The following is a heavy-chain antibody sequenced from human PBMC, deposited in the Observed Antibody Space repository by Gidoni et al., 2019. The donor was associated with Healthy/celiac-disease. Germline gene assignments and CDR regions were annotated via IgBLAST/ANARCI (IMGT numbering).Heavy chain of an antibody. D-gene: IGHD6-19*01. CDR2: IRSKAYGGTT. CDR3: TRDSSGGYYYYGMDV. V-gene: IGHV3-49*03. J-gene: IGHJ6*02. CDR1: GFTFGAYA. Sequence: EVQLVESGGGLVQPGRSLRLSCTASGFTFGAYAMSWFRQAPGKGLEGGGFIRSKAYGGTTEYAASVKGRFTISRDDSKSIAYLQMNSRKTEDTAVYYCTRDSSGGYYYYGMDVWGQGTTVTVSS.